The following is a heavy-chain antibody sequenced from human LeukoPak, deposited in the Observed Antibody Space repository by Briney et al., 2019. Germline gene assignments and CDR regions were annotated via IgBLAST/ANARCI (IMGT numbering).Heavy chain of an antibody. D-gene: IGHD5-24*01. CDR3: AVSDDYNSHYYYGMDV. CDR2: ISSSSSYT. Sequence: PGGSLRLSCAASGFTFSDYYMTWIRQAPGKGLEWVSYISSSSSYTNYADSVKGRFTISRDNAKNSVYLQMNSLRAEDTAVYYCAVSDDYNSHYYYGMDVWGQGTTVTVSS. CDR1: GFTFSDYY. V-gene: IGHV3-11*03. J-gene: IGHJ6*02.